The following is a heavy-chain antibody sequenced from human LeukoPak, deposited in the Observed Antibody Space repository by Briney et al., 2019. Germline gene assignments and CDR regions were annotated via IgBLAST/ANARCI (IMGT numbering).Heavy chain of an antibody. CDR3: ARASASYYYGSGSYLGWFDP. CDR2: IKQDGSEK. V-gene: IGHV3-7*03. J-gene: IGHJ5*02. Sequence: PGGSLRLSCAASGFTFSSYWMSWVRQAPGKGLEWVANIKQDGSEKYYVDSVKGRFTISRDNAKNSLYLQMNSLRAEDTALYHCARASASYYYGSGSYLGWFDPWGQGTLVTVSS. D-gene: IGHD3-10*01. CDR1: GFTFSSYW.